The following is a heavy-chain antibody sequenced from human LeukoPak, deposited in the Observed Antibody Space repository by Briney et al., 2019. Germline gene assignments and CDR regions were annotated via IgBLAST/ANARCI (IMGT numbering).Heavy chain of an antibody. Sequence: QSGGSLRLSCAASGFTFTSYAMTWVRQAPGKGLEWVSATSGSGGSTYYADSVKGRFTISRDNSKNTLYLQMNSLRAEDTAVYYCAKRLGSGSYYLDYWGQGTLVTVSS. V-gene: IGHV3-23*01. CDR2: TSGSGGST. CDR3: AKRLGSGSYYLDY. CDR1: GFTFTSYA. D-gene: IGHD3-10*01. J-gene: IGHJ4*02.